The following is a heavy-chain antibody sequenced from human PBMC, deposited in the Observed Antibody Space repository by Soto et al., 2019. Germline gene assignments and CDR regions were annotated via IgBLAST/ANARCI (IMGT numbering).Heavy chain of an antibody. J-gene: IGHJ2*01. D-gene: IGHD1-1*01. CDR3: ARARWRDVYNWGYLDL. Sequence: QVQLVESGGGVVQPGRSLRLSCAASGFTFSSYAMHWVRQAPGKGLEWVAVISYDGSNKYYADSVKGRFTISRDNSKNTLDLQMNRLRGEDTAVYYCARARWRDVYNWGYLDLWGRGTLVTVYS. V-gene: IGHV3-30-3*01. CDR2: ISYDGSNK. CDR1: GFTFSSYA.